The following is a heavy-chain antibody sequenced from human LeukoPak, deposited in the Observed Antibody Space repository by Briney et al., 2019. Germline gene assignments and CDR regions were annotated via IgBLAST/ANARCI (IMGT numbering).Heavy chain of an antibody. CDR2: IGILGSTI. Sequence: GGSLRLSCAASGFTFTRHSMNWVRQAPGKGLEWVSFIGILGSTIYYADSVKGRFTISRDNAKNSVYLQMNSLRAEDTAVYYCARDRGNSIVGSDFDSWGQGTLVTVSS. D-gene: IGHD1-26*01. J-gene: IGHJ4*02. CDR1: GFTFTRHS. CDR3: ARDRGNSIVGSDFDS. V-gene: IGHV3-48*01.